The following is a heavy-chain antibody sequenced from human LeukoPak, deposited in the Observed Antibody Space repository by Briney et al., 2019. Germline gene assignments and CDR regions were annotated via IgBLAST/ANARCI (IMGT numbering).Heavy chain of an antibody. V-gene: IGHV3-15*07. CDR2: IKSKTDGGTT. J-gene: IGHJ4*02. CDR3: TTDLGYSSSDFDY. Sequence: PGGSLRLSCAASGFTFSNARMNWVRQAPGKGLEWVGRIKSKTDGGTTDYAAPVKGRFTISRDDSKNTLYLQMNSLKTEDTAVYYCTTDLGYSSSDFDYWGQGTLVTVSS. CDR1: GFTFSNAR. D-gene: IGHD6-13*01.